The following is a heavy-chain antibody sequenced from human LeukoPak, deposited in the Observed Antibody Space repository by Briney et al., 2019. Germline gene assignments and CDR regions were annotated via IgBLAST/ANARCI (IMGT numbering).Heavy chain of an antibody. J-gene: IGHJ3*02. CDR1: GYSFTSYW. CDR2: IYPGDSDT. Sequence: GESLQISCKGSGYSFTSYWIVWVRQMPGKGLEWMGIIYPGDSDTRYSPSFQGQVTISADKSISTAYLQWSSLKASDAAMYYCARALYSCYANAFDIWGQGTMVTVSS. V-gene: IGHV5-51*01. CDR3: ARALYSCYANAFDI. D-gene: IGHD5-12*01.